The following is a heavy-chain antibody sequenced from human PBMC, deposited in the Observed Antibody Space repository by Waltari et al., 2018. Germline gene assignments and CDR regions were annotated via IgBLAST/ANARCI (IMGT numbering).Heavy chain of an antibody. CDR3: ARHAWGYFQY. Sequence: EVQLVESGGGLVQPGGSLRISWAAYGLTFNKVGMTWVRQAPGKGLEWLANINQGGGEKYYVDSLKGRFTISRDNAKNSLYLQMTSLRAEDTAVYYCARHAWGYFQYWGQGTLVTVSS. D-gene: IGHD3-16*01. CDR2: INQGGGEK. J-gene: IGHJ1*01. V-gene: IGHV3-7*01. CDR1: GLTFNKVG.